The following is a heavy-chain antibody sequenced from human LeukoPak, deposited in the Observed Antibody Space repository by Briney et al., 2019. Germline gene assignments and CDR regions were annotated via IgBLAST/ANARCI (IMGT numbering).Heavy chain of an antibody. Sequence: GGSLRLSCAASGYTFSSYSMNWVRQAPGKGLDWVSSISSSNTYIYYADSVKGRFTISRDNAKNSLYLQMISLRAEDTAVYYCARDPGGGGSSWYSYYYYYMDVWGKGTTVTVSS. D-gene: IGHD6-13*01. V-gene: IGHV3-21*01. J-gene: IGHJ6*03. CDR1: GYTFSSYS. CDR2: ISSSNTYI. CDR3: ARDPGGGGSSWYSYYYYYMDV.